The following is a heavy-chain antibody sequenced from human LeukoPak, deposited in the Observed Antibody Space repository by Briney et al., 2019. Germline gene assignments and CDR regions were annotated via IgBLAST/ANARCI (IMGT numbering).Heavy chain of an antibody. D-gene: IGHD3-10*01. Sequence: SETLSLTCTVSGGSISSGSYYWSWIRQPAGKGLECIGYIHYTGSTNYNPSLKSRVTISVETSKNQFSLKLKSVTAADTAVYYCARGGYYGSGNDFRFDPWGQGTLVTVSS. CDR1: GGSISSGSYY. CDR3: ARGGYYGSGNDFRFDP. J-gene: IGHJ5*02. V-gene: IGHV4-61*10. CDR2: IHYTGST.